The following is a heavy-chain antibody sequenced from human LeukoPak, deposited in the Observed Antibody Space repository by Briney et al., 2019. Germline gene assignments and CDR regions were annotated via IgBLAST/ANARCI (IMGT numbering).Heavy chain of an antibody. Sequence: SETLSLTCAVYGGSFSGYYWSWIRQPPGKGLEWIGEINHSGSTNYNPSLKSRVTISVDTSKNQFSLKLSSVTAADTAVYYCARAPRITRLDYWGQGTLVTVSS. CDR2: INHSGST. V-gene: IGHV4-34*01. CDR1: GGSFSGYY. CDR3: ARAPRITRLDY. J-gene: IGHJ4*02.